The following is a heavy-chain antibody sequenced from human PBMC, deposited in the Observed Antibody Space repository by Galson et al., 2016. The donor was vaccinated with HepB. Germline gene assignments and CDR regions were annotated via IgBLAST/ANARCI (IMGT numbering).Heavy chain of an antibody. CDR3: AKTLYGGNSD. CDR1: GFTFSTYA. CDR2: ISGSGGTT. V-gene: IGHV3-23*01. D-gene: IGHD4-23*01. J-gene: IGHJ4*02. Sequence: SLRLSCAASGFTFSTYAMSWVRQAPGKGLECVSGISGSGGTTSYADSVKGRFTISRDNSKNTLFLQMNSLRAEDTAVYYCAKTLYGGNSDWGQGALVTVSP.